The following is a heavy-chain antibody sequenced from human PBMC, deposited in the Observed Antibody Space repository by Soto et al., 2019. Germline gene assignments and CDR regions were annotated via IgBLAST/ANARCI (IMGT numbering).Heavy chain of an antibody. CDR3: AKSPGMYYYDSSGYYHYDY. Sequence: GSLRLSCAASGFTFNIYAMSWARQAPGKGLDWVSAISGSGVSTYYADSVKGRFTISRDNSKNTLYLQMNSLRAEDTAVYYCAKSPGMYYYDSSGYYHYDYWGQGTLVTVSS. J-gene: IGHJ4*02. D-gene: IGHD3-22*01. CDR2: ISGSGVST. V-gene: IGHV3-23*01. CDR1: GFTFNIYA.